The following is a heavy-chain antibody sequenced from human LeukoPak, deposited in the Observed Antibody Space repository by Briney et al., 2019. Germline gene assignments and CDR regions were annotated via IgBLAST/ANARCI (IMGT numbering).Heavy chain of an antibody. CDR2: IKQDGSEK. V-gene: IGHV3-7*01. J-gene: IGHJ3*02. Sequence: GGSLRLSCAASGFTFSSYSMNWVRQAPGKGLEWVGNIKQDGSEKFYVDSVKGRFTISRDNAMNSLFLQINSLRAEDTAVYYCARESLIVGDRDDAFDIWGHGTMVTVSS. D-gene: IGHD1-26*01. CDR3: ARESLIVGDRDDAFDI. CDR1: GFTFSSYS.